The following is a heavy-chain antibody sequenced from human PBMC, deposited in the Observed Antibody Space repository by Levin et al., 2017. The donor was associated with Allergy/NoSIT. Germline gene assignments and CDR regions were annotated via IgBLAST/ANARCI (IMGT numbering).Heavy chain of an antibody. CDR2: ISSSSTTT. CDR3: ARDPLGIVGATPGY. J-gene: IGHJ4*02. CDR1: GFTFSTYS. Sequence: GASVKVSCAASGFTFSTYSMNWVRQAPGKGLEWVSFISSSSTTTHYADSVKGRFTISRDNAKNSLYLQMNGLRDEDTAVYWCARDPLGIVGATPGYWGQGTLVTVSS. V-gene: IGHV3-48*02. D-gene: IGHD1-26*01.